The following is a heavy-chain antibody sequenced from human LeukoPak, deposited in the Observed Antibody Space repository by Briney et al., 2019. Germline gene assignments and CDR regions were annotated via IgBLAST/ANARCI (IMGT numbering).Heavy chain of an antibody. CDR2: ISYDGSNR. Sequence: GGSLRLSCAASGFTFSSYGMHWVRQAPGKGLEWVAVISYDGSNRYYADSVKGRFTISRDNSKNTLYLQMNSLRAEDTAVYYCAKLFGSSSPFDYWGQGTLVTVSS. CDR3: AKLFGSSSPFDY. CDR1: GFTFSSYG. J-gene: IGHJ4*02. V-gene: IGHV3-30*18. D-gene: IGHD6-6*01.